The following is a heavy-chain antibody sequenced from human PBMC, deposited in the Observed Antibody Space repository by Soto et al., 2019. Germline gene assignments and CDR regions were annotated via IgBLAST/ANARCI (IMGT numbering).Heavy chain of an antibody. J-gene: IGHJ4*02. D-gene: IGHD6-13*01. V-gene: IGHV4-4*07. CDR3: ARGVGRSTWTSFDX. CDR2: IYISENT. CDR1: GGSISSDY. Sequence: SETLSLTCTISGGSISSDYWSWIRQPAGKGLEWILRIYISENTHYNPSLRSLVSMSLDTSKNQLSLNLSSVTAADTAVYYCARGVGRSTWTSFDXWGQGTLVTVSX.